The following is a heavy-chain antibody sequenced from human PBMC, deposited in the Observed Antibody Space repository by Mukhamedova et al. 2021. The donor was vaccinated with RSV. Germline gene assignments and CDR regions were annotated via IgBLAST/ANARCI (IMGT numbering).Heavy chain of an antibody. J-gene: IGHJ4*02. CDR3: AKVSGSLDYFDY. CDR2: ISGSDDNT. Sequence: VSAISGSDDNTFYADSVKGRFTISRDNSKNTLYMQVNSLRAEDTAVYYCAKVSGSLDYFDYWPVNPGHRLL. D-gene: IGHD2-8*01. V-gene: IGHV3-23*01.